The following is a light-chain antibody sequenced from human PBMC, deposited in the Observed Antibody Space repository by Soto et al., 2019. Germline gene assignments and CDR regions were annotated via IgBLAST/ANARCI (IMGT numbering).Light chain of an antibody. V-gene: IGKV3-11*01. CDR3: QQCNNWPLT. CDR2: DAS. J-gene: IGKJ4*01. CDR1: QSVNIY. Sequence: EIVLTQSPATLSLSPGERATLSCMASQSVNIYLAWYQQKPGQAPRLLIYDASNRATGIPARFSGSGSGTDFTLTISSLEPEDIAVYYCQQCNNWPLTFGGGTKVDIK.